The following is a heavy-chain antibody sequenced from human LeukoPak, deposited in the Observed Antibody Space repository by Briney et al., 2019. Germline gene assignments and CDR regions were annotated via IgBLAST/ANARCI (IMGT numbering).Heavy chain of an antibody. CDR1: GFTFSSYA. J-gene: IGHJ4*02. Sequence: GGSLRLSCAASGFTFSSYAMSWARQAPGKGLEWVSAISGSGGSTYYADSVKGRFSISRDNAKTTLYLQMNSLRAEDTAVYYCAKELESITIFGVVTPIDYWGQGTLVTVSS. CDR3: AKELESITIFGVVTPIDY. D-gene: IGHD3-3*01. V-gene: IGHV3-23*01. CDR2: ISGSGGST.